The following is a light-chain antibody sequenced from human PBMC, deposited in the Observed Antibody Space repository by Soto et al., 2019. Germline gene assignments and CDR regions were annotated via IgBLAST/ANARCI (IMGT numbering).Light chain of an antibody. V-gene: IGLV1-47*01. Sequence: QSVLTQPPSASGTPGQRVTISCFGSSSNIGSNYVYWYQQLPRTAPKLLIYRNNQRPSGVPDRFSGSKSGTSASLAISGLRFEDEADYYCAAWDGSLSGVVFGGGTQLTVL. CDR1: SSNIGSNY. CDR3: AAWDGSLSGVV. CDR2: RNN. J-gene: IGLJ2*01.